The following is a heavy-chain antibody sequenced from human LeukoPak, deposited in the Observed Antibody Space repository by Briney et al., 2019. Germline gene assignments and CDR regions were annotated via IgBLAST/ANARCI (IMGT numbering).Heavy chain of an antibody. CDR3: AKDFYDFWSGYLGYFDY. J-gene: IGHJ4*02. V-gene: IGHV3-23*01. CDR2: ISGSGGST. Sequence: GGSLRLSCAASGFTFRGYAMSWVRQAPGKGLEWVSAISGSGGSTYYADSVKGRFTISRDNSKNTLYLQMNSLRAEDTAVYYCAKDFYDFWSGYLGYFDYWGQGTLVTVSS. CDR1: GFTFRGYA. D-gene: IGHD3-3*01.